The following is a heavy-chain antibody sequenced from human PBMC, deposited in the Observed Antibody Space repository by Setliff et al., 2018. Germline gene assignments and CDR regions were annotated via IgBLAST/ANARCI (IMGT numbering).Heavy chain of an antibody. CDR2: INHSGST. J-gene: IGHJ4*02. CDR1: GGSFSTYY. Sequence: SETLSLTCAVYGGSFSTYYWIWIRQPPGKGLEWIGEINHSGSTNYNPSLKSRVTISVDTSKNQFSLKLSSVTAADTAVYYCASDYYDSSGYYPVPVYFDYWGQGTLVT. D-gene: IGHD3-22*01. CDR3: ASDYYDSSGYYPVPVYFDY. V-gene: IGHV4-34*01.